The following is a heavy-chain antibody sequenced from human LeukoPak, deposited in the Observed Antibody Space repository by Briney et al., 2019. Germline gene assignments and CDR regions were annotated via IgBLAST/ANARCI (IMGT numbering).Heavy chain of an antibody. J-gene: IGHJ5*02. CDR2: IVVGSGNT. V-gene: IGHV1-58*01. CDR3: AAPPIQAVDTAMS. Sequence: SVKVSCKASGFTFTSSAVQWVRQARGQRLEWIGWIVVGSGNTNHAQKFQERVTITRDMSTSTAYMELSSLRSEDTAVYYCAAPPIQAVDTAMSWGQGTLVTVSS. CDR1: GFTFTSSA. D-gene: IGHD5-18*01.